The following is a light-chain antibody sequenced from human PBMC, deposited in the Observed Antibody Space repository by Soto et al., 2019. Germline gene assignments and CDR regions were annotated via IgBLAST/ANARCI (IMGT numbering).Light chain of an antibody. J-gene: IGKJ2*01. V-gene: IGKV3-20*01. CDR1: QSIDSRY. Sequence: EIVLTQSPGTLSLSPGERATLSCRASQSIDSRYLAWYQQKPGQAPRLLIYATSSRATGIPDRFSGSGSGTEFTLTISRLEPEDFAVFYCQQYHASSYTFGQGTKLEIK. CDR2: ATS. CDR3: QQYHASSYT.